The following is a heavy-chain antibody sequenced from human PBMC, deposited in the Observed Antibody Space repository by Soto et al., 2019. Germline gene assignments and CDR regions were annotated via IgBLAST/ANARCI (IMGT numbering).Heavy chain of an antibody. Sequence: QMQVVESGGGVVQPGRSLRLACAASRFSFSSHAMHWVRQAPGKGLEWVAQIRYDGSKKNYADSVKGRFTISRDNSNNMFYVQMNSLRAEDTAVYYCARDGQQLAPYTMDVWGQGTTVTVSS. D-gene: IGHD6-13*01. CDR2: IRYDGSKK. J-gene: IGHJ6*02. V-gene: IGHV3-33*01. CDR1: RFSFSSHA. CDR3: ARDGQQLAPYTMDV.